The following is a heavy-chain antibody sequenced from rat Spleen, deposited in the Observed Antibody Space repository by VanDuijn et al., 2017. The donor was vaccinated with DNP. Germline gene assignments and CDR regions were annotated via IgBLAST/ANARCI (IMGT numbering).Heavy chain of an antibody. CDR2: ISPSGSRT. J-gene: IGHJ3*01. CDR3: SRHGYYNSDWFAY. Sequence: EVQLVESGGGLVQPGRSLKLSCAASGFTFTNHYMAWVRQAPKKGLEWVAAISPSGSRTYNPDSVKGRFTISRDNAKSTLYLQMDSLRSEDTATYYCSRHGYYNSDWFAYWGQGTLVTVSS. V-gene: IGHV5-25*01. CDR1: GFTFTNHY. D-gene: IGHD1-8*01.